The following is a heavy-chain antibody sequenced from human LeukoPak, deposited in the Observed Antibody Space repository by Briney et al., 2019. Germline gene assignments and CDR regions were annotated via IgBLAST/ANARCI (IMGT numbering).Heavy chain of an antibody. J-gene: IGHJ4*02. D-gene: IGHD1-26*01. CDR1: DGSISSYY. CDR2: ISYSGSL. Sequence: SETLSLTCTVSDGSISSYYWSWLRQPPGKGLEWIGYISYSGSLNYNPPLRSRVSISVDTSQNQFSLKVNSVTAADTAVYYCASWRAGSVFDYWGQGTLVTVSS. V-gene: IGHV4-59*01. CDR3: ASWRAGSVFDY.